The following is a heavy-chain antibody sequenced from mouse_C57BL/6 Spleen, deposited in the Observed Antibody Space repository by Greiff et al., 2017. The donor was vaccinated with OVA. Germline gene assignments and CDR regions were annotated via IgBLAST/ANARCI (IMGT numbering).Heavy chain of an antibody. J-gene: IGHJ2*01. V-gene: IGHV1-74*01. D-gene: IGHD4-1*01. CDR2: IHPSDSDT. CDR1: GYTFTSYW. Sequence: QVQLQQPGAELVKPGASVKVSCKASGYTFTSYWMHWVKQRPGQGLEWIGRIHPSDSDTNYNQKFKGKATLTVDKSSSTAYVQLSSLTSEDSAVYCCARELTGFYFDYWGQGTTLTVSS. CDR3: ARELTGFYFDY.